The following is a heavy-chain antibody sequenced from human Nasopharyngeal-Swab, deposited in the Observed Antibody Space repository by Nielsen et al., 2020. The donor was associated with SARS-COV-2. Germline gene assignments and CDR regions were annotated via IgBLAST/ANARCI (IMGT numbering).Heavy chain of an antibody. D-gene: IGHD3-3*01. CDR3: ASGRLRFLEWPAEGEFYYYYGMDV. Sequence: WIRQPPGKGLEWIGRIYYSGSTYYNPSLKSRVTISVDTSKNQFSLKLSSVTAADTAVYYCASGRLRFLEWPAEGEFYYYYGMDVWGQGTTVTVSS. V-gene: IGHV4-39*01. CDR2: IYYSGST. J-gene: IGHJ6*02.